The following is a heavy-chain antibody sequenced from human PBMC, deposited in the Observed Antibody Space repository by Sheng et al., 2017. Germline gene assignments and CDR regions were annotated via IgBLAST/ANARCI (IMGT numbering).Heavy chain of an antibody. Sequence: QLQLQESGPGLVRPSETLSLTCTVSGGSISSSSHYWDWIRQPPGKGLEWIGSVYYRGNTYYNPSLKSRVTISLDTSKNQFSLKLSSVTAADTAVYFCARAGYYVDSLVRYRGGQG. J-gene: IGHJ3*01. CDR1: GGSISSSSHY. CDR3: ARAGYYVDSLVRYR. CDR2: VYYRGNT. V-gene: IGHV4-39*07. D-gene: IGHD3-9*01.